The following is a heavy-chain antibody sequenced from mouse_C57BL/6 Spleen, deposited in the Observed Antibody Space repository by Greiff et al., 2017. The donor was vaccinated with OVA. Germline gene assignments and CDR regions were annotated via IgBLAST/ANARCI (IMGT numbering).Heavy chain of an antibody. J-gene: IGHJ4*01. CDR2: IRIKANGYTT. CDR1: GFTFTDYY. V-gene: IGHV7-3*01. Sequence: EVQLMESGGGLVQPGGSLSLSCAASGFTFTDYYMSWVRQPPGKALEWLGFIRIKANGYTTEYNSSVKGRFTISRDNSQSILYLQMNALRAEDSATYYCARFPYYDPYAMDYWGQGTSVTVSS. D-gene: IGHD2-4*01. CDR3: ARFPYYDPYAMDY.